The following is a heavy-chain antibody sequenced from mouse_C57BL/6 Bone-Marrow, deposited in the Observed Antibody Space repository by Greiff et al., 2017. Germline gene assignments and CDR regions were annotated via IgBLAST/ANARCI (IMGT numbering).Heavy chain of an antibody. CDR3: TRDYYGSRVYYYARDY. D-gene: IGHD1-1*01. Sequence: VQLQQSGAELVRPGASVTLSCKASGYTFTDYEMHWVKQTPVHGLEWIGAIDPETGGTAYNQKFKGKAILTADKSSSTAYMELRSLTSEDSAVYYCTRDYYGSRVYYYARDYWGQGTSVTVSS. J-gene: IGHJ4*01. V-gene: IGHV1-15*01. CDR2: IDPETGGT. CDR1: GYTFTDYE.